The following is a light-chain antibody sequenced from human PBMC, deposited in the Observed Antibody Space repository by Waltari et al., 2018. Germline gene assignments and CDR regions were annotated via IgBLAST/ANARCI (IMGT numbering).Light chain of an antibody. V-gene: IGLV4-69*01. CDR3: QTWASGLYV. Sequence: QLVLTQSPSASASPGASVTLTCTLSGGHSGYAIAWHQQHPEKGPRFLMKVTSDGRQNKGDGIPDHFSGSSSGAERYLTISSLQSEDEADYYCQTWASGLYVFGTGTKVTVV. CDR2: VTSDGRQ. CDR1: GGHSGYA. J-gene: IGLJ1*01.